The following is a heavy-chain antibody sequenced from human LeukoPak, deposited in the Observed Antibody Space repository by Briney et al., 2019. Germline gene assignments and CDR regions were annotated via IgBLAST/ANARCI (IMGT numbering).Heavy chain of an antibody. J-gene: IGHJ4*02. CDR1: GFTFSSYW. D-gene: IGHD3-16*02. CDR2: IKQDGSEK. CDR3: ARDDYDYVWGSYRYFPPDY. V-gene: IGHV3-7*01. Sequence: EAGGSLRLSCAASGFTFSSYWMSWVRQAPGKGLGWVANIKQDGSEKYYVDSVKGRFTISRDNAKNSLYLQMNSLRAEDTAVYYCARDDYDYVWGSYRYFPPDYWGQGTLVTVSS.